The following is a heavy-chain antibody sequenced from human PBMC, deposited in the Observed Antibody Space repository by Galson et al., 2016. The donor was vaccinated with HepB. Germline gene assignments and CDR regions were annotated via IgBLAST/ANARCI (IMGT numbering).Heavy chain of an antibody. D-gene: IGHD3-3*02. CDR2: VSYSGNT. Sequence: ETLSLTCAVSGGSINTYYWSWIRQPPGKGLEWIGYVSYSGNTNYNPSLKSRVTISIDTAKSQFSLNLNSVTTADTAVYYCARASSISTLGRMDVWGQGTTVTVSS. CDR3: ARASSISTLGRMDV. V-gene: IGHV4-59*01. CDR1: GGSINTYY. J-gene: IGHJ6*02.